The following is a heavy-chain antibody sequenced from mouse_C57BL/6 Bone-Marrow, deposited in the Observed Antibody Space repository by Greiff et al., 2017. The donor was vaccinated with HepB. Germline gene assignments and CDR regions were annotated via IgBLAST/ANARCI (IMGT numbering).Heavy chain of an antibody. CDR1: GYTFTSYW. CDR3: ARPEYYGSSAWFAY. Sequence: QVQLQQPGAELVKPGASVKLSCKASGYTFTSYWMHWVKQRPGRGLEWIGRIDPNSGGTKYNENVNSMATLTVDKPSSTAYLPLSSLTSEDSAVYYCARPEYYGSSAWFAYWGQGTLVTVSA. J-gene: IGHJ3*01. CDR2: IDPNSGGT. D-gene: IGHD1-1*01. V-gene: IGHV1-72*01.